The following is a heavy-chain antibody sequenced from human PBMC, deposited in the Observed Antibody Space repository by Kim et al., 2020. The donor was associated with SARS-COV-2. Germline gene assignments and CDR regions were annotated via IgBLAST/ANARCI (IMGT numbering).Heavy chain of an antibody. V-gene: IGHV4-30-4*01. Sequence: SETLSLTCTVSGGSISSGDYYWSWIRQPPGKGLEWIGYIYYSGNIYYNPSLKSRVTISLDTSKNQFSLKLSSGTAADTAAYYCARRRSGSGEFDPWGQG. CDR1: GGSISSGDYY. CDR3: ARRRSGSGEFDP. J-gene: IGHJ5*02. D-gene: IGHD3-10*01. CDR2: IYYSGNI.